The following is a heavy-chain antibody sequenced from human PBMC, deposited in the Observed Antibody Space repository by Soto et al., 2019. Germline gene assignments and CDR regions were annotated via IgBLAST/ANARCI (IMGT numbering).Heavy chain of an antibody. D-gene: IGHD2-21*01. J-gene: IGHJ6*03. CDR2: ISWNSGSI. CDR1: GFTFDDYA. CDR3: AKDMTGAAYCGGDCYHLPHYYYYYMDV. Sequence: GGSLRLSCAASGFTFDDYAMHWVRQAPGKGLEWVSGISWNSGSIGYVDSVKGRFTISRDNAKNSLYLQMNSLRAEDTALYYCAKDMTGAAYCGGDCYHLPHYYYYYMDVWGKGTTVTVSS. V-gene: IGHV3-9*01.